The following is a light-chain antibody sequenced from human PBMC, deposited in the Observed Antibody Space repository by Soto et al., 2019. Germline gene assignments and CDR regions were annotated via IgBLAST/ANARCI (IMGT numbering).Light chain of an antibody. CDR2: GAS. J-gene: IGKJ2*02. Sequence: EIVLTQSPGTLSLSPGERATLSCRASQSVSSSYLAWYQQKPGQAPRLLIYGASSRATGIPDRFSGSGSGTDFTLTISRLEPEDFAVYYCQQYDSSRCTFGQGTKVDIK. V-gene: IGKV3-20*01. CDR3: QQYDSSRCT. CDR1: QSVSSSY.